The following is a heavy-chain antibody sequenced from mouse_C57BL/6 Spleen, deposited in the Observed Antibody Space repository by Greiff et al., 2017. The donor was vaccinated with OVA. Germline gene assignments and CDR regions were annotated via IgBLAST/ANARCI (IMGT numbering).Heavy chain of an antibody. CDR1: EYAFPSHD. CDR3: ARHGVVHWYFDV. V-gene: IGHV5-2*03. CDR2: IISDGGST. D-gene: IGHD1-1*01. J-gene: IGHJ1*03. Sequence: EVKLVESGGGLVQPGESLKLSCESNEYAFPSHDMSWVRKTPEKRLELVAAIISDGGSTYYPDTMERRIIISRDTTKNTLYLQMSSLRSEDTALYYCARHGVVHWYFDVWGTGTTVTVSS.